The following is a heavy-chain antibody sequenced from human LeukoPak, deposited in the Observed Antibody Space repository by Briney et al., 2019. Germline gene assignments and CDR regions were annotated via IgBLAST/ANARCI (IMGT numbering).Heavy chain of an antibody. J-gene: IGHJ4*02. CDR1: GGSISSYH. V-gene: IGHV4-59*13. D-gene: IGHD3-16*01. Sequence: SETLSLTCTVSGGSISSYHWSWIRQPPGKGLEWIGYIYYSGGTNYNPSLKRRVSISVDTPKNQFCLKLNSVTAADTAAYYCARGVSGCYVFDSWGRGTLVSVSS. CDR3: ARGVSGCYVFDS. CDR2: IYYSGGT.